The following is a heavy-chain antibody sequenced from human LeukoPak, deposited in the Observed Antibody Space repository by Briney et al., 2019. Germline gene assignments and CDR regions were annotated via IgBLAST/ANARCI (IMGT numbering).Heavy chain of an antibody. CDR2: ISTSGSTR. CDR3: ARDFDDYTYGMDV. CDR1: GFTFSDYY. V-gene: IGHV3-11*04. J-gene: IGHJ6*02. Sequence: PGGSLRLSCAASGFTFSDYYMSWIRQAPGKGLEWLSYISTSGSTRYYADSLKGRFTISRDNAKNSLYLQMNSLRAEDTAVYYCARDFDDYTYGMDVWGQGTTVTVSS.